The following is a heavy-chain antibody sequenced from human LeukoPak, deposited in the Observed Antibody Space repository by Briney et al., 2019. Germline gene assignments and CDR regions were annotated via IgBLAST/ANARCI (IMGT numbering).Heavy chain of an antibody. J-gene: IGHJ4*02. V-gene: IGHV1-45*02. D-gene: IGHD2-21*02. CDR2: ITPSNGNT. CDR3: ASLCGGDCYGGDY. Sequence: SVKVSCKASGYTFTYRYLHWVRQAPGQALEWMGWITPSNGNTNYAQTFQDRVTITRDRSMSTAYMELRSLRSDDTAVYYCASLCGGDCYGGDYWGQGTLVTVSS. CDR1: GYTFTYRY.